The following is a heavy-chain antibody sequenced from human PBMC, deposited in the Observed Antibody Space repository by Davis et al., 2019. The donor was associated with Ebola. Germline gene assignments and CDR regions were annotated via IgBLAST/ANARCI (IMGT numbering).Heavy chain of an antibody. V-gene: IGHV3-23*01. CDR3: ARLRLVYYGMDV. CDR2: ISGSGDAT. CDR1: GFTFSKYA. D-gene: IGHD3-16*01. J-gene: IGHJ6*02. Sequence: GESLKISCAASGFTFSKYAMTWVRRAPGKGLEWVSAISGSGDATYYADSVKGRFTLSRDNSKNTLYLQMNSLRAEDTAVYYCARLRLVYYGMDVWGQGTTVTVSS.